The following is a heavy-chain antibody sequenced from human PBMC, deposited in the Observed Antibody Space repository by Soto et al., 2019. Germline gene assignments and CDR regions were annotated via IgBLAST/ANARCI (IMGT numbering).Heavy chain of an antibody. J-gene: IGHJ4*02. Sequence: QVQLQESGPGLVKPSQTLSLTCTVSGGSISSGGYYWSWNRQHPGKGLEWIGYIYYSGSTYYNPSLKSRVTISVDTSKNQFSLKLSSVTAADTAVYYCARDGRWLPGYFDYWGQGTLVTVSS. CDR3: ARDGRWLPGYFDY. CDR1: GGSISSGGYY. V-gene: IGHV4-31*03. CDR2: IYYSGST. D-gene: IGHD5-12*01.